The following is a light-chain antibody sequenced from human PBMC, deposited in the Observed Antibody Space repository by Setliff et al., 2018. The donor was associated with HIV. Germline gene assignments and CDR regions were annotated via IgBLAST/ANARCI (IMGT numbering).Light chain of an antibody. CDR1: SSDVGGYSH. V-gene: IGLV2-14*01. Sequence: QSVLTQPASVSGSPGQSITISCTGTSSDVGGYSHVSWYQQHPGKAPKLIIYEVSNRPSGVSNRFSGSKSGNTASLTISGLQAEDEADYYCSSYAISSTLPFGTGTKVTVL. CDR2: EVS. J-gene: IGLJ1*01. CDR3: SSYAISSTLP.